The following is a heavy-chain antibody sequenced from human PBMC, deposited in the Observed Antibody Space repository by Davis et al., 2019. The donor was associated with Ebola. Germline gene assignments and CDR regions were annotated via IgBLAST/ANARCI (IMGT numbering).Heavy chain of an antibody. V-gene: IGHV3-23*01. CDR2: FSASEGHT. Sequence: GESLKISCAASGFTFSNYDMSWVRHVPGKGLEWVSTFSASEGHTHYSDSVRGRLTISRDNSKNTLYLQMNSLRADDTAVYYCARDVAGRAGYWGQGTLVTVSS. J-gene: IGHJ4*02. CDR1: GFTFSNYD. D-gene: IGHD1-14*01. CDR3: ARDVAGRAGY.